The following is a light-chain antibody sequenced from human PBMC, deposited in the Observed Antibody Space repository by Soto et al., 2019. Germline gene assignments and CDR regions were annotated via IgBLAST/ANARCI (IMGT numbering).Light chain of an antibody. Sequence: IVLTQSPGPLSLLPCNTATLSCRASQRVSSNYLAWYQQKPGQAPRLLIYGASRRATGIPDRFSGSGSGTDFGLTISILKAGSLAVYRCQRHADQLGGEFRGGTKVDIK. CDR2: GAS. CDR3: QRHADQLGGE. CDR1: QRVSSNY. V-gene: IGKV3-20*01. J-gene: IGKJ4*02.